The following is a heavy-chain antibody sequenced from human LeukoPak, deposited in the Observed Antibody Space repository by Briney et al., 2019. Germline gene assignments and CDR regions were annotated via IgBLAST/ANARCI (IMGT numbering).Heavy chain of an antibody. CDR2: IWYDGSKE. Sequence: PGGSLRLSCVVSGFTFSSYGMHWVRQAPGKGLEWVAVIWYDGSKEYYIDSVKGRFTIYRENSKNTLYLQVNSLRAEDTAVYYCARGSGYYPLFDYWGQGTLVTVSS. J-gene: IGHJ4*02. V-gene: IGHV3-33*01. D-gene: IGHD3-22*01. CDR3: ARGSGYYPLFDY. CDR1: GFTFSSYG.